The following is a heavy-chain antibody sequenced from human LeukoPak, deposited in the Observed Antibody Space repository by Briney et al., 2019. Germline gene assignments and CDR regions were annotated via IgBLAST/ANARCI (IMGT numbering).Heavy chain of an antibody. CDR2: IYYSGST. J-gene: IGHJ4*02. D-gene: IGHD3-10*01. Sequence: SETLSLTCTVSGGSISSYYWSWIRQPPGKGLEWIGYIYYSGSTNYNPSLKSRVTISVDTSKNQFSLKLSSVTAADTAVYYCARVGSCGLLWFGESYPCFDYWGQGTLVTVSS. V-gene: IGHV4-59*01. CDR3: ARVGSCGLLWFGESYPCFDY. CDR1: GGSISSYY.